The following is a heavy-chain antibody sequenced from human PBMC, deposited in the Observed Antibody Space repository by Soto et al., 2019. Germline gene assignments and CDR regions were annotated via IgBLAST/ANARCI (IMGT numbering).Heavy chain of an antibody. V-gene: IGHV3-48*03. CDR1: GFTFSSYE. J-gene: IGHJ3*02. D-gene: IGHD3-10*01. Sequence: GGSLRLSCAASGFTFSSYEMNWVRQAPGKGLEWVSYISSSGSTIYYADSVKGRFTISRDNAKNSLYLQMNSLRAEDTAVYYCARTGYGSGSYYRQGAFDIWGQGIMVTVSS. CDR3: ARTGYGSGSYYRQGAFDI. CDR2: ISSSGSTI.